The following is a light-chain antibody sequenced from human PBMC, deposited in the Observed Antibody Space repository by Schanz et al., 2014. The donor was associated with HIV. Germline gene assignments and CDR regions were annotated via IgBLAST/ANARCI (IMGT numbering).Light chain of an antibody. V-gene: IGLV8-61*01. CDR2: TTN. CDR3: VLYLGSDMYWV. Sequence: QAVVTQEPSFSVSPGGTVTLTCGLSSGPVPTNPSPTWYPQTPGQAPRTLIYTTNTRSSGVPDRFSGSILGNKAALFITGAQADDESYYYCVLYLGSDMYWVFGGGTKLTVL. J-gene: IGLJ3*02. CDR1: SGPVPTNPS.